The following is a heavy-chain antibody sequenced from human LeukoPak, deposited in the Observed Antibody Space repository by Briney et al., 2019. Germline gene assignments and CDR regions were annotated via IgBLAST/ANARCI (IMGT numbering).Heavy chain of an antibody. Sequence: GASVKVSCKASGYTFTVHHIHWVRQAPGQGLEWMGWINPNNGDTKFAQSFHGRVTMTRDTSITTVYMELSRLRSDDTAIYYCARNSLVGGTYYYGMDVWGQGTTVTVSS. V-gene: IGHV1-2*02. CDR3: ARNSLVGGTYYYGMDV. CDR1: GYTFTVHH. CDR2: INPNNGDT. D-gene: IGHD1-26*01. J-gene: IGHJ6*02.